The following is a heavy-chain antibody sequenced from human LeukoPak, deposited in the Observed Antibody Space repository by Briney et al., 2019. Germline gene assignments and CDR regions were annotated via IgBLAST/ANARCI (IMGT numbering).Heavy chain of an antibody. J-gene: IGHJ6*02. CDR3: ANHYCSSTSCYSYYYYGMDV. V-gene: IGHV3-23*01. CDR1: GFTFSHYA. Sequence: QPGRSLRLSCAASGFTFSHYAMSWVRQAPGKGLEWVSAISGSGGSTYYADSVKGRFTISRDNSKNTLYLQMNSLRAEDTAVYYCANHYCSSTSCYSYYYYGMDVWGQGTTVTVSS. CDR2: ISGSGGST. D-gene: IGHD2-2*01.